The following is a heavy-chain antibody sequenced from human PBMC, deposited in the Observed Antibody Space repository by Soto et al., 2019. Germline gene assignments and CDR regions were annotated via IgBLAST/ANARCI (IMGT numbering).Heavy chain of an antibody. Sequence: QVQLVESGGGVVQPGRSLRLSCAASGFTFSSYGMHWVRQAPGKGLEWVAVISYDGSNKYYADSVKGRFTISRDNSKNTLYLQMNSVRAEDTAVYYCAKVSDSYYDILTGYPQDYWGQGTLVTVSS. CDR2: ISYDGSNK. CDR3: AKVSDSYYDILTGYPQDY. D-gene: IGHD3-9*01. V-gene: IGHV3-30*18. CDR1: GFTFSSYG. J-gene: IGHJ4*02.